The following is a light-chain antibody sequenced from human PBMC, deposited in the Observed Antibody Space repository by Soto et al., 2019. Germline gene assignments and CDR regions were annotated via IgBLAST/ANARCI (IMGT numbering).Light chain of an antibody. J-gene: IGKJ3*01. CDR1: QRIDNNY. V-gene: IGKV3-20*01. Sequence: EIVLTQSPGTLSLSPGETATLSCRASQRIDNNYLAWYQQRPGQAPRLLIYDASTRAAGVPDRFSGSGSGTDFSLTISRLEPEDFAVFYCYHYTRSAIFTFGPGTTVDIK. CDR2: DAS. CDR3: YHYTRSAIFT.